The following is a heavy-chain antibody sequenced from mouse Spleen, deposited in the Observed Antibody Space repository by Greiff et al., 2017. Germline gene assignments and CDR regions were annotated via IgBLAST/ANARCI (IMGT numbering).Heavy chain of an antibody. Sequence: ESGPGLVKPSQSLSLTCSVTGYSITSGYYWNWIRQFPGNKLEWMGYISYDGSNNYNPSLKNRISITRDTSKNQFFLKLNSVTTEDTATYYCARGYGDYNFDYWGQGTTLTVSS. V-gene: IGHV3-6*01. CDR2: ISYDGSN. D-gene: IGHD2-13*01. CDR3: ARGYGDYNFDY. CDR1: GYSITSGYY. J-gene: IGHJ2*01.